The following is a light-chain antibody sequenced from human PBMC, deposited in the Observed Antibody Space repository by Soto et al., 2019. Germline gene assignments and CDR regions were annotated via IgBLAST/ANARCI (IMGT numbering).Light chain of an antibody. CDR2: GTS. Sequence: EIVLTQSPGTLSLSPGERATLSCRASQSVSSKYLAWYQQKPGQGPRVLIYGTSIRASGVPERFSGGGSGTDFTLTITRLEPEDFAVYYCQQYGSSLFTFGPGTKVDFK. CDR3: QQYGSSLFT. J-gene: IGKJ3*01. CDR1: QSVSSKY. V-gene: IGKV3-20*01.